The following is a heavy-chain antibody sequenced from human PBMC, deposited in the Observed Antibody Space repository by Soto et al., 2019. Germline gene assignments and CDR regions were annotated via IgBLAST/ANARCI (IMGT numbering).Heavy chain of an antibody. J-gene: IGHJ4*02. Sequence: QDQLVQSGAEVKKPGASVKVSCKASGYTFNNYGITWVRQAPGQGLEWMGWISPYNGHTNYAQKLQGRVTMTTDTSTSTAYMELRSLRSENTAVYYCARHRDFFDCWGQGTLDAFSS. CDR3: ARHRDFFDC. CDR2: ISPYNGHT. V-gene: IGHV1-18*01. CDR1: GYTFNNYG.